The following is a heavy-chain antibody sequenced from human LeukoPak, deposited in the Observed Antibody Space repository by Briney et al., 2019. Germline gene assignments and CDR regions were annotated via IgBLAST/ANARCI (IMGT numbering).Heavy chain of an antibody. J-gene: IGHJ6*02. CDR2: ISGSGGST. CDR3: AKRVTRSPHKYYYYGMDV. D-gene: IGHD4-17*01. Sequence: GGSLRLSCAASGFTFSSYAMSWVRQAPGQGLEWVSAISGSGGSTYYADSVKGRFTISRDNSKNTLYLQMNRLRAEDTAVYYCAKRVTRSPHKYYYYGMDVWGQGTTVTVSS. CDR1: GFTFSSYA. V-gene: IGHV3-23*01.